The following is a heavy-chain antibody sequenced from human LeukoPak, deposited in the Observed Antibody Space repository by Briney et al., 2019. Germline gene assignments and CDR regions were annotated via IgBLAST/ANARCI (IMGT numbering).Heavy chain of an antibody. CDR1: GFTFSSYW. CDR3: ARGYYDRSGYYGPYFDY. J-gene: IGHJ4*02. D-gene: IGHD3-22*01. CDR2: INSDGSRT. V-gene: IGHV3-74*01. Sequence: PGGSLRLSCAASGFTFSSYWMHWVRQAPGKGLVWVSRINSDGSRTSSADSVKGRFTISRDNAKNTLYLQMNSLRAEDTAVYYCARGYYDRSGYYGPYFDYWGQGTLVTVSS.